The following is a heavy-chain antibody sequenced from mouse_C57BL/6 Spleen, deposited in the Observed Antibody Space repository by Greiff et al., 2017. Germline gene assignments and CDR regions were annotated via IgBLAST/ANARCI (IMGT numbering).Heavy chain of an antibody. V-gene: IGHV5-4*01. CDR2: ISDGGSYT. J-gene: IGHJ4*01. D-gene: IGHD1-1*01. Sequence: EVQVVESGGGLVKPGGSLKLSCAASGFTFSSYAMSWVRQTPEKRLEWVATISDGGSYTYYPDNVKGRFTISRDNAKNNLYLQMSHLKSEDTAMYYCARETTVVATEGAMDDWGQGTSVTVSS. CDR1: GFTFSSYA. CDR3: ARETTVVATEGAMDD.